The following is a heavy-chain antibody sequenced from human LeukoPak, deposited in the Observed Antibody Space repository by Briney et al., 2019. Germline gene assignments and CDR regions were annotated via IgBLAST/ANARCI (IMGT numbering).Heavy chain of an antibody. CDR2: ISGSGGST. Sequence: GGTLRLSCAASGFTFSSYGMSWVRQAPGKGLEWVSAISGSGGSTYYADSVKGRFTISRDNSKNALYLQMNSLRAEDTAVYYCAKTSVVVVPAGPFDYWGQGTLVTVSS. CDR3: AKTSVVVVPAGPFDY. J-gene: IGHJ4*02. CDR1: GFTFSSYG. V-gene: IGHV3-23*01. D-gene: IGHD2-2*01.